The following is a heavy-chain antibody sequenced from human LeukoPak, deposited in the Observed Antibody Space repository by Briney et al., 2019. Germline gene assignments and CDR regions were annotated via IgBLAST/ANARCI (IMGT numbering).Heavy chain of an antibody. V-gene: IGHV4-4*09. CDR1: GGSISSYY. CDR2: IYTSGST. D-gene: IGHD6-13*01. J-gene: IGHJ6*03. Sequence: SETLSLTCTVSGGSISSYYWSWIRQPPGKGLKWIGYIYTSGSTNYNPSLKRRVTISVDTSKNQFSLKLSSVTAADTAVYYCARRVAAAGTGYYYYMDVWGKGTTVTVSS. CDR3: ARRVAAAGTGYYYYMDV.